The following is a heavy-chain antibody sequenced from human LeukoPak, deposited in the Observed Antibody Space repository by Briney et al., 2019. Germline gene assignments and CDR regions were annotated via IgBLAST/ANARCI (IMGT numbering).Heavy chain of an antibody. J-gene: IGHJ4*02. CDR3: VRRGYCSGGTCYTFDY. D-gene: IGHD2-15*01. CDR2: INPGDSDT. CDR1: GYTFTSYW. Sequence: GESLKISCKDSGYTFTSYWIGWVRQMPGKGLEWEASINPGDSDTRYSPSFQGQVTISVDKSISTAFLQWSSLKASDTAIYYCVRRGYCSGGTCYTFDYWGQGTLVTVSS. V-gene: IGHV5-51*01.